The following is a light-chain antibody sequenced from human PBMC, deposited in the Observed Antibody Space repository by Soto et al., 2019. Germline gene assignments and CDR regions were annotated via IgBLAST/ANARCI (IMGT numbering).Light chain of an antibody. J-gene: IGKJ1*01. CDR2: DAS. CDR3: QQYEDSPVT. CDR1: QSVSSY. Sequence: EILMTQSPGTLSLSPGERATLSCRASQSVSSYLAWYQQKPGQAPRLLISDASDRATGIPDRFSGSGSGTDFTLTISRLVPEDFAVYYCQQYEDSPVTFGQGTKVDIK. V-gene: IGKV3-20*01.